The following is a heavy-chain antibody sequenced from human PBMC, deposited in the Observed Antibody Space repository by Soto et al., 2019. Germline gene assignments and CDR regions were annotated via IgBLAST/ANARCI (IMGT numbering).Heavy chain of an antibody. CDR3: ASGTGMCRIRWNRNWFDP. CDR2: IIPIFGTA. CDR1: GGTFSSYA. D-gene: IGHD1-1*01. V-gene: IGHV1-69*06. J-gene: IGHJ5*02. Sequence: QVQLVQSGAEVKKPGSSVKVSCKASGGTFSSYAISWVRQAPGQGLEWMGGIIPIFGTANYAQKFQGRVTITADKSTSTAYMELSSLRSENTAVYYCASGTGMCRIRWNRNWFDPWGQGTLVPVSS.